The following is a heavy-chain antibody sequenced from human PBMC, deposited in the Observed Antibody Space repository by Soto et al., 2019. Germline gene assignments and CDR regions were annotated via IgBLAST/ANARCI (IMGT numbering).Heavy chain of an antibody. V-gene: IGHV4-39*01. D-gene: IGHD3-22*01. CDR3: ARPGVQPYYYDSSGYYPDDY. CDR1: GGSISSSSYY. CDR2: IYYSGST. Sequence: PSETLSLTCTVSGGSISSSSYYWGWIRQPPGKGLEWIGSIYYSGSTYYNPSLKSRVTISVDTSKNQFSLKLSSVTAADTAVYYCARPGVQPYYYDSSGYYPDDYWGQGTLVTVSS. J-gene: IGHJ4*02.